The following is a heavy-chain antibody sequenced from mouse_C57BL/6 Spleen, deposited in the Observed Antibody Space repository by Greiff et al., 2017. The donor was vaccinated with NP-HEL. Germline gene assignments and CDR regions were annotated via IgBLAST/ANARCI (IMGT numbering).Heavy chain of an antibody. CDR1: GYTFTSYG. CDR2: IYPRSGNT. V-gene: IGHV1-81*01. D-gene: IGHD1-1*01. J-gene: IGHJ2*01. Sequence: VQLQQSGAELARPGASVKLSCKASGYTFTSYGISWVKQRTGQGLEWIGEIYPRSGNTYYNEKFKGKATLTADKSSSTAYMELRSLTSEDSAVYFCARFTTVVATNYFDYWGQGTTLTVSS. CDR3: ARFTTVVATNYFDY.